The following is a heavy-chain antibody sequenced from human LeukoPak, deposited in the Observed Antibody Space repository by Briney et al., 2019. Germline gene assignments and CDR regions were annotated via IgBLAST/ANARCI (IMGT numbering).Heavy chain of an antibody. CDR1: GGSISSGGYY. V-gene: IGHV4-31*03. CDR3: ATGGMVRGVTTS. CDR2: IYYSGST. Sequence: SQTLSLTCTVSGGSISSGGYYWSWIRQHPGKGLEWIGYIYYSGSTYYNPSLKSRVTISVDTSKNQFSLKPSSVTAADTAVYYCATGGMVRGVTTSWGQGTLVTVSS. D-gene: IGHD3-10*01. J-gene: IGHJ5*02.